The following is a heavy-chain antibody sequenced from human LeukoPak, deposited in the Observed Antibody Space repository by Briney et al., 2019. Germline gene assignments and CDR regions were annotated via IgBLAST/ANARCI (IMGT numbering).Heavy chain of an antibody. D-gene: IGHD6-19*01. CDR2: ISGSGGST. Sequence: PGGSLRLSCAASGFTFSSYAMSWVRQAPGKGLEWVSGISGSGGSTYYADSVKGRFTISRDNSKNTLYLQMNSLRAEDTAVYYCAKGSIRSGWRDYYYYYYMDVWGKGTTVTVSS. J-gene: IGHJ6*03. V-gene: IGHV3-23*01. CDR1: GFTFSSYA. CDR3: AKGSIRSGWRDYYYYYYMDV.